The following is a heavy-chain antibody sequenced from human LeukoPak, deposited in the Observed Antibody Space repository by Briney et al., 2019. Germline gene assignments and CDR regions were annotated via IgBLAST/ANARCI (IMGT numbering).Heavy chain of an antibody. CDR1: GGSISSYY. D-gene: IGHD3-22*01. V-gene: IGHV4-4*07. J-gene: IGHJ5*02. CDR2: IYTSGST. CDR3: ARDPYYYDSSGTKYNWFDP. Sequence: SETLSLTCTVSGGSISSYYWSWIRQPAGKGLEWIGRIYTSGSTNYNPSLKSRVTISVDTSKNQFSLKLSSVTAADTAVYYCARDPYYYDSSGTKYNWFDPWGQGTLVTVSS.